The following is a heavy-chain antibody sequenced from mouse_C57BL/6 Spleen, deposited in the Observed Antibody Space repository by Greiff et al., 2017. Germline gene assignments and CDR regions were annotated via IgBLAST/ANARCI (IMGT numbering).Heavy chain of an antibody. Sequence: VQLKESGPGLVKPSQSLYLTCSVTGYSITSGYYWNWIRQFPGNKLEWMGYISYDGSNNYNPSLKNRISITRDTSKNQFFLKLKSVTTEDTATYYCAREAYDYDPWFAYWGPGTLVTASA. CDR2: ISYDGSN. CDR3: AREAYDYDPWFAY. CDR1: GYSITSGYY. V-gene: IGHV3-6*01. D-gene: IGHD2-4*01. J-gene: IGHJ3*01.